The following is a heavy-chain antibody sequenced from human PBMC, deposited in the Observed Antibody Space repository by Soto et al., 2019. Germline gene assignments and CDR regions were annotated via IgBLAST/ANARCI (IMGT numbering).Heavy chain of an antibody. CDR1: GGSIGSGGYY. V-gene: IGHV4-31*03. J-gene: IGHJ6*02. Sequence: SETLSLTCTVPGGSIGSGGYYWSWIRQHPGKGLEWIGYIYYSGSTYYNPSLKSRVTISVDTSKNQFSLKLSSVTAADTAVYYCARDYEDYGMDVWGQGTTVTVSS. CDR3: ARDYEDYGMDV. CDR2: IYYSGST. D-gene: IGHD3-3*01.